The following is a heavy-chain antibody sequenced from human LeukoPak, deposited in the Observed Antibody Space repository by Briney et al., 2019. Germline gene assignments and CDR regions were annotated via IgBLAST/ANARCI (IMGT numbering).Heavy chain of an antibody. Sequence: TGGSLRLSCAASGFTFSTYWMSWVRRAPGKGLEWVANIKQDGSEKYYVDSVKGRFTISRDNAKNSLYLQMNSLRAEDTAVYYCARVLIPPNDSSAYAPWYFDYWGQGTLVTVSS. J-gene: IGHJ4*02. D-gene: IGHD3-22*01. CDR3: ARVLIPPNDSSAYAPWYFDY. CDR1: GFTFSTYW. V-gene: IGHV3-7*01. CDR2: IKQDGSEK.